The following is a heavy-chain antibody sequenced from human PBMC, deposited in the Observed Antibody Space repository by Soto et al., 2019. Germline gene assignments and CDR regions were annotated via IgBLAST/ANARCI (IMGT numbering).Heavy chain of an antibody. CDR1: GGSFSGYY. D-gene: IGHD3-10*01. J-gene: IGHJ6*02. V-gene: IGHV4-34*01. CDR2: INHSGST. CDR3: ATKKRIYGSGSYPLGVGMDV. Sequence: QVQLQQWGAGLLKPSETLSLTCAVYGGSFSGYYWSWIRKPPGKGLEWIGEINHSGSTNYTPSLKSRVTISVDTSKNQFSLKLSSVTAADTAVYYCATKKRIYGSGSYPLGVGMDVWGQGTTVTVSS.